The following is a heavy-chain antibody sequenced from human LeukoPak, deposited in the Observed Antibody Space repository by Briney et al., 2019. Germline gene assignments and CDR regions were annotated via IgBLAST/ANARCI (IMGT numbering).Heavy chain of an antibody. D-gene: IGHD6-13*01. Sequence: ASVKVSCKASGYTFTSYAMHWVRQAPGQRLEWMGWINAGNGNTKYSQKFQGRVTITRDTSAGTAYMELSSLRSEDTAVYYCASGIAAADDYYYGMDVWGKGTTVTVSS. CDR1: GYTFTSYA. CDR2: INAGNGNT. CDR3: ASGIAAADDYYYGMDV. V-gene: IGHV1-3*01. J-gene: IGHJ6*04.